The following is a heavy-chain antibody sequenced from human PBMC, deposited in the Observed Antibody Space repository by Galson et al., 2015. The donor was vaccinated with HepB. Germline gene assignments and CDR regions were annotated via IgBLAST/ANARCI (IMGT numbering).Heavy chain of an antibody. CDR1: GGSFSSGNYY. CDR3: ARATLVRGVFNYYYYYMDV. Sequence: TLSLTCTVSGGSFSSGNYYWSWIRQPAGKGLEWIGRIYTSGSTNYNPSLKSRVTLSVDTSKNQLSLKLSSVTAADTAVYYCARATLVRGVFNYYYYYMDVWGKGTTVTVSS. J-gene: IGHJ6*03. V-gene: IGHV4-61*02. CDR2: IYTSGST. D-gene: IGHD3-10*01.